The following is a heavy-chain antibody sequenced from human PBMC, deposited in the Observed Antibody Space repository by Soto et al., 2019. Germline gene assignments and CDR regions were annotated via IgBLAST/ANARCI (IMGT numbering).Heavy chain of an antibody. D-gene: IGHD6-13*01. J-gene: IGHJ1*01. CDR2: INWNSGSI. CDR3: VKDESINWYSGHFRH. CDR1: GFTFDDYA. Sequence: EVQLVESGGGLVQPARSLRLSCAASGFTFDDYAMHWVRQVPGKGLEWVSGINWNSGSIGYGDSVKGRFAISRDNAKNSLHLQMNSLSAEDTAFYYCVKDESINWYSGHFRHWGQGTLVTVS. V-gene: IGHV3-9*01.